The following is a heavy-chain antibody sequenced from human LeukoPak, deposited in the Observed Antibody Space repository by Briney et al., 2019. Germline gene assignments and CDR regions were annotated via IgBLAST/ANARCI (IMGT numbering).Heavy chain of an antibody. CDR1: GGSISSNS. CDR3: ARDARLHYYFDY. CDR2: FYISGST. Sequence: SETLCLTCTVSGGSISSNSWSWVRQPAGRGLEWIGRFYISGSTKYNPSLKRRATMSIDTSKNQFSLKLTSVTAADTAVYNCARDARLHYYFDYWGQGTLVTVSS. V-gene: IGHV4-4*07. J-gene: IGHJ4*02. D-gene: IGHD4-11*01.